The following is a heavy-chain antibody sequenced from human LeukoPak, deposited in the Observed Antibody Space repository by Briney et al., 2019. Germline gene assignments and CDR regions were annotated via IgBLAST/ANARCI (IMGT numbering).Heavy chain of an antibody. CDR3: ARSPWIQLGYFDY. D-gene: IGHD5-18*01. CDR2: IIPIFGTA. CDR1: GGTFSSYA. Sequence: SVKVSCKASGGTFSSYAISWVRQAPGQGLEWMGGIIPIFGTANYARKFQGRVTITTDESTSTAYMELSSLRSEDTAVYYCARSPWIQLGYFDYWGQGTLVTVSS. V-gene: IGHV1-69*05. J-gene: IGHJ4*02.